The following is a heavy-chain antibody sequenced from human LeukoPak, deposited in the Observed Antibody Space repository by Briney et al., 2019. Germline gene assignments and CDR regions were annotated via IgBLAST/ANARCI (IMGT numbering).Heavy chain of an antibody. Sequence: SQTLSLTCTVSGGSISSGSYYWSWIRQPAWKGLEWIGRIYTSGSTNYNPSLKSRVTISVDTSKNQFSLKLSSVTAADTAVYYCARAGYYDFWSGYYAFDYWGQGTLVTVSS. CDR2: IYTSGST. CDR3: ARAGYYDFWSGYYAFDY. CDR1: GGSISSGSYY. D-gene: IGHD3-3*01. J-gene: IGHJ4*02. V-gene: IGHV4-61*02.